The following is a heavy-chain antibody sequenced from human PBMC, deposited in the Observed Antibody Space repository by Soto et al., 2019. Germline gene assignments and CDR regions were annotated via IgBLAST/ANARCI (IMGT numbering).Heavy chain of an antibody. CDR2: INHSGST. D-gene: IGHD2-2*01. CDR3: AGRYCSTTNCPRPFDI. Sequence: SETLSLTCAVYGGSFSGYYWSWIRQPPGKGLEWIGEINHSGSTNYNPSLKSRVTISVDTSKNQFSLKLSSVTAADTAVYYCAGRYCSTTNCPRPFDIWGQGTMVPVSS. V-gene: IGHV4-34*01. J-gene: IGHJ3*02. CDR1: GGSFSGYY.